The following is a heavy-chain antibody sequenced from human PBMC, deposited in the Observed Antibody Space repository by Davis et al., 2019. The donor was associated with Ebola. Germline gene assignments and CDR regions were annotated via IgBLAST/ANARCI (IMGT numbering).Heavy chain of an antibody. CDR1: GGTFSSYG. CDR3: ARDRYSDGSGYFFEQSH. V-gene: IGHV1-69*13. Sequence: SVKVSCKASGGTFSSYGISWVRQAPGHGPDWMGGIIPVFGIPKYAQKFQGRVTITADESTSTAYMELSSLRSEDTAVYYCARDRYSDGSGYFFEQSHWGQGTLVTVSS. D-gene: IGHD3-22*01. CDR2: IIPVFGIP. J-gene: IGHJ4*02.